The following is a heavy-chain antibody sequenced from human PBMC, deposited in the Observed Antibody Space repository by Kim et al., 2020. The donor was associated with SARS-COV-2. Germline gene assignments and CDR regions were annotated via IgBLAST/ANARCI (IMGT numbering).Heavy chain of an antibody. CDR3: ARGIPPTNYFQY. V-gene: IGHV4-59*09. CDR2: T. J-gene: IGHJ4*02. Sequence: TNYNPSLKSRVTISVDMSKNQFSLNVRSLTPADTAVYYWARGIPPTNYFQYWGQGTLVTVSS.